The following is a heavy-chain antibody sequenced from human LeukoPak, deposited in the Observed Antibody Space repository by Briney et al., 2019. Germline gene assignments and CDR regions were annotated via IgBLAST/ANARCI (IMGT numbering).Heavy chain of an antibody. CDR1: GYTFTSYD. J-gene: IGHJ3*02. D-gene: IGHD5-24*01. CDR3: ARDEDNEKDASYI. Sequence: GASVKVSCKASGYTFTSYDINWVRQATGQGLEWMGWMNPNSGNTGYAQKFQGRVTITTDESTSTAYMELGSLKSDDTAVYYCARDEDNEKDASYIWGQGTMVIVSS. V-gene: IGHV1-8*01. CDR2: MNPNSGNT.